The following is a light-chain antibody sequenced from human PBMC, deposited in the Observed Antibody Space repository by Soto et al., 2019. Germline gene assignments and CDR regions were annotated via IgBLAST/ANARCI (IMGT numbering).Light chain of an antibody. J-gene: IGLJ1*01. Sequence: QSALTQPPSASGSPGQSVTISCTGSSSDVGGYNYVSWYQQHPGKAPKLMIYEVFKRPSGVPDRFSGSKSGNTASLTVSGLQAEDEADYYCSSYAGSNNFDVFGTGTKVT. CDR2: EVF. V-gene: IGLV2-8*01. CDR1: SSDVGGYNY. CDR3: SSYAGSNNFDV.